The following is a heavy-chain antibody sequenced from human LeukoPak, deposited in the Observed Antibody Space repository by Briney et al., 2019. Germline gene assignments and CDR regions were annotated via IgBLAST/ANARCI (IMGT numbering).Heavy chain of an antibody. D-gene: IGHD5-18*01. J-gene: IGHJ4*02. CDR3: ARCGYERNFDY. CDR2: ISSSGSTI. CDR1: GSTFSSYE. Sequence: GGSLRLSCAASGSTFSSYEMNWVRQAPGKGLEWVSYISSSGSTIYYADSVKGRFTISRDNAKNSLYLQMNSLRAEDTAVYYCARCGYERNFDYWGQGTLVTVSS. V-gene: IGHV3-48*03.